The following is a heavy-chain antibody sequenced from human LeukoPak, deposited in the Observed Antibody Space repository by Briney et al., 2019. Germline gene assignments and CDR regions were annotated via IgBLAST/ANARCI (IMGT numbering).Heavy chain of an antibody. V-gene: IGHV3-74*01. Sequence: GGSLRLSCAASGFTFSSYWMHWVRQAPGKWMVWVSRINSDGSSTSYADSVKGRFTISRDNAKNTLYLQMNSLRAEDTAVYYCARDPRGYSGYDQRALDYWGQGTLVTVSS. D-gene: IGHD5-12*01. J-gene: IGHJ4*02. CDR3: ARDPRGYSGYDQRALDY. CDR2: INSDGSST. CDR1: GFTFSSYW.